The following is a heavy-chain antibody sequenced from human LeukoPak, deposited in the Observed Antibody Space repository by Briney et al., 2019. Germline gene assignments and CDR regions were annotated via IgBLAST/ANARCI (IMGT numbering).Heavy chain of an antibody. D-gene: IGHD3-16*01. V-gene: IGHV3-30*03. J-gene: IGHJ4*02. CDR1: GFTFSSYA. Sequence: GGSLRLSCAASGFTFSSYAMSWVRQAPGKGLEWVAVTSYDGSNKYYADSVKGRFTISRDNAKNSLYLQMNSLRAEDTAVYYCARDLGLLETPDYWGQGSLVTVSS. CDR3: ARDLGLLETPDY. CDR2: TSYDGSNK.